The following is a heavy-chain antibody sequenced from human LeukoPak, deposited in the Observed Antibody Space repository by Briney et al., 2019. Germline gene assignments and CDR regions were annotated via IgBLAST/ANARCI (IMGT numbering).Heavy chain of an antibody. Sequence: PGGSLRLSCAGSGFTFRNYVMSWVGQAPGKRLEWVSAIGGGATTYYADYVKGRFTISRDNSKNTLYVQMNSLRAEDTAIYYCAKAGRLHAVACWTDYWGQGTVVTVS. CDR2: IGGGATT. V-gene: IGHV3-23*01. J-gene: IGHJ4*02. CDR3: AKAGRLHAVACWTDY. D-gene: IGHD6-19*01. CDR1: GFTFRNYV.